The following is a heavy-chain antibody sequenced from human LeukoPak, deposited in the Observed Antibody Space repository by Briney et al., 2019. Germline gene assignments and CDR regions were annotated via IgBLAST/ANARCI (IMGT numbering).Heavy chain of an antibody. V-gene: IGHV3-21*01. CDR1: GFTFSSYS. D-gene: IGHD3-22*01. CDR3: ARDRPTYYYDSSGIFDY. CDR2: ISSSSSYI. J-gene: IGHJ4*02. Sequence: GGSLRLSCAASGFTFSSYSMNWVRQAPGKGLEWVSSISSSSSYIYYADSVKGRFTISRDNAKNSLYLQMNSLRAEDTAVYYCARDRPTYYYDSSGIFDYWGQGTLVTVSS.